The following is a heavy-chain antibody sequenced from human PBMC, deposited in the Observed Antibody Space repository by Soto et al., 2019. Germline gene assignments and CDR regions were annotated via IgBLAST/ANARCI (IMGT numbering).Heavy chain of an antibody. CDR3: ARDNSYESYY. J-gene: IGHJ4*02. CDR2: ISAYKGNT. CDR1: GYTFTSYG. D-gene: IGHD5-12*01. Sequence: QVQLVQPGAEVNKPGASVKVSCKASGYTFTSYGISWVRQAPVQGLEWMGWISAYKGNTNYAQKLQGRVTMTTDTSTSKAYMELRRLRADDTAVDYCARDNSYESYYWGQGTLLIVS. V-gene: IGHV1-18*01.